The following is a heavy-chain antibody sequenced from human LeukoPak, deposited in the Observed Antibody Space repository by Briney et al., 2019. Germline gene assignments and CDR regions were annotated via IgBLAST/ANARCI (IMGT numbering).Heavy chain of an antibody. CDR2: ISSSGSTI. D-gene: IGHD2-21*01. CDR3: ASIRRVAYFDY. CDR1: GFTFSDYY. Sequence: GGSLRLSCAASGFTFSDYYMSWIRQAPGKGLEWVSYISSSGSTIYYADSVKGRFTISRDNAKNSLYLQMNSLRAEDTAVYYCASIRRVAYFDYWGQGTLVTVSS. J-gene: IGHJ4*02. V-gene: IGHV3-11*04.